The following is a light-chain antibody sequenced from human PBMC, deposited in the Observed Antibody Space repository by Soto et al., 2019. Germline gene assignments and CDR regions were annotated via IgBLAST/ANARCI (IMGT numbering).Light chain of an antibody. J-gene: IGKJ5*01. CDR1: QGISSY. CDR3: QRTYNAPP. CDR2: SAS. V-gene: IGKV1-27*01. Sequence: DIQLTQSPSSLSASVGDRVTITCRVMQGISSYLNWYRQKPGKVPKLLIYSASNLQSGVPSRFSRSGSGTDFTLTISSLQPEDVATDYGQRTYNAPPFGQGTRLEIK.